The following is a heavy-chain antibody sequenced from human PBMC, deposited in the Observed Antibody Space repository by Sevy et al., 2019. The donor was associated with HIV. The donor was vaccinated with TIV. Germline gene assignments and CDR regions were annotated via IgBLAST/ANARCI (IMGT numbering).Heavy chain of an antibody. CDR2: INQDGSEK. V-gene: IGHV3-7*01. J-gene: IGHJ6*02. CDR3: ARVSSIYYDGGYFYAMDV. D-gene: IGHD3-22*01. CDR1: RFTFSSYW. Sequence: GGSLRLSCAASRFTFSSYWMSWVRQAPGKGLEWVANINQDGSEKYHLDSVKGRFTISRDNAKSSLYLQMNCLRAEDSSVYFCARVSSIYYDGGYFYAMDVWGQGTTVTVSS.